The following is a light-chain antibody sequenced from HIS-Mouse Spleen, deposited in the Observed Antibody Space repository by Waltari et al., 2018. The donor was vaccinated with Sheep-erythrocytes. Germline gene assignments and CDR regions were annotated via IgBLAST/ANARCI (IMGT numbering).Light chain of an antibody. CDR3: QQLNSYPHT. Sequence: DIQLTQSPSFLSASVGDRVTITCRASPGISSYLAWYQQKPGKAPKLLIYAASTVQSGVPSRFSGSGSGTEFTLTISSLQPEDFATDYCQQLNSYPHTFGQGTKLEIK. J-gene: IGKJ2*01. CDR1: PGISSY. V-gene: IGKV1-9*01. CDR2: AAS.